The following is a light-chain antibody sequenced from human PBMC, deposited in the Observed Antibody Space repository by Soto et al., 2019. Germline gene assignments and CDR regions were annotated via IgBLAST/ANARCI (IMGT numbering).Light chain of an antibody. CDR2: SVS. V-gene: IGKV1-5*01. J-gene: IGKJ1*01. Sequence: DIQMTQSPSTLSASVGDRVTITCRASQSISSWLEWYQQKPGKAPKLLNYSVSNLDSGIPSRFSGSGSGTEFTLTLSSLQPDDFATYYCQQFSSYSRTFGKGTKVEVK. CDR1: QSISSW. CDR3: QQFSSYSRT.